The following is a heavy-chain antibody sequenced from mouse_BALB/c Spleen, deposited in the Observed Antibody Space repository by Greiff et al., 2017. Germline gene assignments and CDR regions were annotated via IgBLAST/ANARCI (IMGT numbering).Heavy chain of an antibody. Sequence: VQLHQPGAELVKPGASVKLSCKASGYTFTSYWMHWVKQRPGQGLEWIGEIDPSDSYTNYNQKFKGKATLTVDKSSSTAYMQLSSLTSEDSAVYYCARLTTATFFDYWGQGTTLTVSS. CDR1: GYTFTSYW. V-gene: IGHV1-69*02. CDR3: ARLTTATFFDY. D-gene: IGHD1-2*01. J-gene: IGHJ2*01. CDR2: IDPSDSYT.